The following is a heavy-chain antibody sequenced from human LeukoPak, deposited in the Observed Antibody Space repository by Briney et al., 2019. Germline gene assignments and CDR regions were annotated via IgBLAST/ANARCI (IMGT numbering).Heavy chain of an antibody. D-gene: IGHD6-19*01. CDR3: AKGGIAVAGTSYYYYMDV. V-gene: IGHV3-23*01. CDR2: ISGSGGST. J-gene: IGHJ6*03. Sequence: GGSLRLSCAASEFTFSSYAMSWVRQAPGKGLDWVSAISGSGGSTYYADSVKGRFTISRDNSRNTLYLQMNSLRAEDTAVYYCAKGGIAVAGTSYYYYMDVWGKGTTVTISS. CDR1: EFTFSSYA.